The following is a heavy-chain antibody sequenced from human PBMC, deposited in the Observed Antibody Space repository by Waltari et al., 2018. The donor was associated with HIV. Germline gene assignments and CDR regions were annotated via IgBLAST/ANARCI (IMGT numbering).Heavy chain of an antibody. CDR2: IIPIFGTA. CDR3: ARDSVVVVAATKYYYYYGMDV. J-gene: IGHJ6*02. Sequence: QVQLVQSGAEVKKPGSSVKVSCKASGGTFSSYAISWVRQAPGQGLEWMGGIIPIFGTANYAQKFQGRVTITADESTSTAYMELSSLRSEDTAVYYCARDSVVVVAATKYYYYYGMDVWGQGTTVTVSS. V-gene: IGHV1-69*12. CDR1: GGTFSSYA. D-gene: IGHD2-15*01.